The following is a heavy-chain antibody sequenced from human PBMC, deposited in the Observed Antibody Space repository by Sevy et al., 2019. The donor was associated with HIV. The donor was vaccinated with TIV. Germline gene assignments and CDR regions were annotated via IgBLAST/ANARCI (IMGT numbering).Heavy chain of an antibody. Sequence: SETLSLTCAVYGGSFSGYYWSWIRQPPGKGLEWIGEINHSGSTNYNPSLKSRVTISVETSKNQFSLKLSSVTAADTAVYYCARPRGGYYYGSGYNWFDPWGQGTLVTVSS. CDR2: INHSGST. V-gene: IGHV4-34*01. CDR3: ARPRGGYYYGSGYNWFDP. CDR1: GGSFSGYY. D-gene: IGHD3-10*01. J-gene: IGHJ5*02.